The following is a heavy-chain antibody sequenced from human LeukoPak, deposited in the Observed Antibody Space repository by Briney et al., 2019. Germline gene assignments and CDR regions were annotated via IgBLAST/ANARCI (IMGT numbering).Heavy chain of an antibody. CDR2: ISSNGGST. CDR3: ARSSNTVTTSYYYYGMDV. Sequence: PGGSLRLSCAASGFTFSSYAMHWVRQAPGKGLEYVSAISSNGGSTYYANSVKGRFTISRDNSKNTLYLQMGSMTAEDMAVYYCARSSNTVTTSYYYYGMDVWGQGTTVTVSS. CDR1: GFTFSSYA. J-gene: IGHJ6*02. V-gene: IGHV3-64*01. D-gene: IGHD4-11*01.